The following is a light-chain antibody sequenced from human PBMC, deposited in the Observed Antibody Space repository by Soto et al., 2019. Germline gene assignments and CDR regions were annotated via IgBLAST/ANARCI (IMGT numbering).Light chain of an antibody. CDR2: GAS. Sequence: EIVMTQSPATLSVSPGERATLSCRASQSVGSNLAWYQQKPGQAPRLLIYGASTRATGIPARFSGSGSGTEFTLTISSLQSEDFAVYYCHQSNNWPPWTFDQGTKVEFK. J-gene: IGKJ1*01. CDR3: HQSNNWPPWT. V-gene: IGKV3-15*01. CDR1: QSVGSN.